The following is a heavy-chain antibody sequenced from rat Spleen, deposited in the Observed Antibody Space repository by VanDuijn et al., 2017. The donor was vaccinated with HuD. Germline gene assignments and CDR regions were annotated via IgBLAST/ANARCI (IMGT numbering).Heavy chain of an antibody. V-gene: IGHV2-30*01. CDR2: MWTGGNT. CDR3: TSPFRWFAY. Sequence: QVQLKESGPGLVQPSQTLSLTCTVSGFSLINYNVHWVRQPTGKGLEWMGVMWTGGNTDYNSALKSRLSISRDTSKSQVFLKLNSLQTEDTAIYFCTSPFRWFAYWGQGTLVTVSS. J-gene: IGHJ3*01. CDR1: GFSLINYN.